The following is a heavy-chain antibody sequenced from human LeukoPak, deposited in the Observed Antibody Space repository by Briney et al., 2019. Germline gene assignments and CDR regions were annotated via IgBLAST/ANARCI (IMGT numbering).Heavy chain of an antibody. V-gene: IGHV4-4*07. CDR1: GGSISGFY. J-gene: IGHJ5*02. D-gene: IGHD2-2*01. CDR2: IHASVGT. CDR3: ARGRRCSSTSCYAEFGP. Sequence: SETLSLTCAVSGGSISGFYWSWVRQSAEKGLEWIGRIHASVGTAYNPSLKSRVTISVDTSKNQFSLKLSSVTAADTAVYYCARGRRCSSTSCYAEFGPWGQGTLVTVAS.